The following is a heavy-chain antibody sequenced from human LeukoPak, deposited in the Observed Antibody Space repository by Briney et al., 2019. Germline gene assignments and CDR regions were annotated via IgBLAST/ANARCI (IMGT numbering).Heavy chain of an antibody. CDR2: INPNSGGT. J-gene: IGHJ6*03. D-gene: IGHD2-2*01. Sequence: ASVKVSCMASGYTFTGYYMHSVRHAPGQGLEWMAWINPNSGGTNYAQTFQGRVTMTRDTSISTAYMELSRLRSDDTAVYYCARVSVVPAAYYCYYMDVWGKGTTVTVSS. CDR1: GYTFTGYY. CDR3: ARVSVVPAAYYCYYMDV. V-gene: IGHV1-2*02.